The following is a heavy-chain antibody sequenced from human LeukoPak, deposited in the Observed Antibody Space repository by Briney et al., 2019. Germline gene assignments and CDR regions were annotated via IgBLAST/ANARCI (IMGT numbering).Heavy chain of an antibody. D-gene: IGHD4-17*01. V-gene: IGHV3-11*06. Sequence: GGSLRLSCAASGFTFSDYSMSWIRQAPGKGLEWVSYISSSSSYTDYADSVKGRFTISGDNAKNSLHLEMNSLRAEDTAVYYCARGGDGDYVFDYWGQGTLVTVSS. CDR1: GFTFSDYS. J-gene: IGHJ4*02. CDR2: ISSSSSYT. CDR3: ARGGDGDYVFDY.